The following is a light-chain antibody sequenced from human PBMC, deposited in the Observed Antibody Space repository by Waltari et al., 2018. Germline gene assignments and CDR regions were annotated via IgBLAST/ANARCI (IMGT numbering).Light chain of an antibody. J-gene: IGLJ2*01. CDR3: GTWDNSLDAKL. CDR1: SSNIGPNF. CDR2: EDN. V-gene: IGLV1-51*02. Sequence: QSVLTQPPSVSAAPGQKVTISCSGSSSNIGPNFVSWYQQLPGTAPKLLIYEDNKRPSTIPDRFSGSKSGTSATLGITGLQTGDEADYYCGTWDNSLDAKLFGGGTRLTVL.